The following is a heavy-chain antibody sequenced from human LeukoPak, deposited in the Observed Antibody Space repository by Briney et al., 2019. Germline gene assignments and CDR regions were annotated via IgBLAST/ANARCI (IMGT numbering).Heavy chain of an antibody. D-gene: IGHD4-11*01. CDR2: VSAYSGNT. Sequence: ASVKVSCKASGYSFPTYGFSWVRQAPGQGLEWMGWVSAYSGNTNYAQTLQGRVTMTTDTSTSTVHMELRSLRSDDTAVYYCARDAHYKFDNWGQGTLVTVSS. CDR1: GYSFPTYG. CDR3: ARDAHYKFDN. V-gene: IGHV1-18*01. J-gene: IGHJ4*02.